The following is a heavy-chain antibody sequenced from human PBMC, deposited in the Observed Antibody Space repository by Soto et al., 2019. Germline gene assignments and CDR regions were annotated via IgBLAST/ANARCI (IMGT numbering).Heavy chain of an antibody. CDR1: GFTFSSYW. D-gene: IGHD3-22*01. CDR2: ISWNSGSI. Sequence: PWGSLRLSWXASGFTFSSYWIHWVVRAPGKGLEWVSGISWNSGSIVYADSVKGRFTISRDNAKNSLYLQMNSLRAEDTALYYCAKSRYYDSRYYFDYWGQGTLVTVSS. CDR3: AKSRYYDSRYYFDY. J-gene: IGHJ4*02. V-gene: IGHV3-9*01.